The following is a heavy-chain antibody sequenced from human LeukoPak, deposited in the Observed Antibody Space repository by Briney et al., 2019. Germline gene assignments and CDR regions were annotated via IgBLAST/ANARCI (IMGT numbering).Heavy chain of an antibody. CDR1: GGSISSGGYY. CDR3: TRRGSGNGGTYAGMDV. J-gene: IGHJ6*02. CDR2: LLYNGNT. D-gene: IGHD1-26*01. V-gene: IGHV4-39*01. Sequence: SETPSLTCTVSGGSISSGGYYWSWIRQHPGKGLEWIGSLLYNGNTWYNPSLESRVTISVDTSENQFSLRLTSVNAADTALYFCTRRGSGNGGTYAGMDVWGPGTSVTVSS.